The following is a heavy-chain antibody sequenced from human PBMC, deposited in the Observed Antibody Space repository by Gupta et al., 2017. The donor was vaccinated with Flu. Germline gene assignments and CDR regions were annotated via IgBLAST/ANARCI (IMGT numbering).Heavy chain of an antibody. D-gene: IGHD1-26*01. CDR3: ARDRNPRLQWELRADDAFDI. CDR1: GFTFSSYE. V-gene: IGHV3-48*03. J-gene: IGHJ3*02. Sequence: EVQLVESGGGLVQPGGSLRLSCAASGFTFSSYEMNWVRQAPGKGLEWVSYISSSGSTIYYADSVKGRFTISRDNAKNSLYLQMNSLRAEDTAVYYCARDRNPRLQWELRADDAFDIWGQGTMVTVSS. CDR2: ISSSGSTI.